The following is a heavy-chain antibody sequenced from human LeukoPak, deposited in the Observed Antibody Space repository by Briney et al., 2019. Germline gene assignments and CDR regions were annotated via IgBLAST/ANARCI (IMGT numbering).Heavy chain of an antibody. CDR1: GFTFSSYE. Sequence: GGSLRLSCAASGFTFSSYEMNWVRQAPGKGLEWVSYISSSGSTTYYADSVKGRFTISRDNAKNSLYLQMNSLRAEDTAVYYCARSPPLELNYYYGMDVWGQGTTVTVSS. CDR2: ISSSGSTT. CDR3: ARSPPLELNYYYGMDV. J-gene: IGHJ6*02. V-gene: IGHV3-48*03. D-gene: IGHD1-7*01.